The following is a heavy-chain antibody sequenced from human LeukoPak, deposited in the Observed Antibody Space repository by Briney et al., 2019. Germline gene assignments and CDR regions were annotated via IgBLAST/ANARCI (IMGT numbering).Heavy chain of an antibody. CDR1: GYTFTSYD. J-gene: IGHJ2*01. V-gene: IGHV1-8*03. CDR3: ARGKPETYYDFWSGYSTWYFDL. D-gene: IGHD3-3*01. Sequence: GSVKVSCKASGYTFTSYDINWVRQATGQGLEWMGWMNPNSGNTGYAQKFQGRVTTTRNTSISTAYMELSSLRSEDTAVYYCARGKPETYYDFWSGYSTWYFDLWGRGTLVTVSS. CDR2: MNPNSGNT.